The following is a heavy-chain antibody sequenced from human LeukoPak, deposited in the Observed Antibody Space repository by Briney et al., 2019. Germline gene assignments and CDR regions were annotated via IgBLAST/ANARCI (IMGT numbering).Heavy chain of an antibody. V-gene: IGHV3-23*01. J-gene: IGHJ4*02. CDR1: GVTFSSYA. D-gene: IGHD3-10*01. CDR2: ISGSGGST. CDR3: AKGRDRGVSNFDY. Sequence: PGGSLRLSCAASGVTFSSYAMTWVRQAPGKGLEWVSGISGSGGSTYYADSVKGRFTISRDNTKRTLYLQVNSLRAEDTAVYYCAKGRDRGVSNFDYWGQGTLVTASS.